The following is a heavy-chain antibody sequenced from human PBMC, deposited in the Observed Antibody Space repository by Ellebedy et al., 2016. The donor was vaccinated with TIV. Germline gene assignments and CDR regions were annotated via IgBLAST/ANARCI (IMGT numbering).Heavy chain of an antibody. Sequence: AASVKVSCKASGYSFTSYAMHWVRQAPGQSLEWMGWINTVNDNTRHLQKFQGRVAFTRDSSAGVAYMELSGLTSDDTALYFCARGTSNWFDAWGQGTLVTVSS. V-gene: IGHV1-3*04. CDR1: GYSFTSYA. CDR2: INTVNDNT. CDR3: ARGTSNWFDA. J-gene: IGHJ5*02.